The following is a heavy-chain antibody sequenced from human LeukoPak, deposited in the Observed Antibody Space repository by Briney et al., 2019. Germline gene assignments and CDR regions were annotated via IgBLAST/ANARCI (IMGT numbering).Heavy chain of an antibody. CDR2: ISSSGST. D-gene: IGHD2-2*01. J-gene: IGHJ6*03. CDR3: GRLIVEPAPMYYYYIDV. Sequence: SETLSLTCTVSGGSISSGSYYWSWIRQAAGKGLEWIGRISSSGSTDYNASLKSRVTMSVDTSKNQLSLKVISVTAADTAIYYCGRLIVEPAPMYYYYIDVWGKGTTVTVSS. CDR1: GGSISSGSYY. V-gene: IGHV4-61*02.